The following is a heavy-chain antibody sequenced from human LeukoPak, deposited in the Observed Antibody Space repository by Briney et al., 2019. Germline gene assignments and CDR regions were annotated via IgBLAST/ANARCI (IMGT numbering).Heavy chain of an antibody. Sequence: ASVKVSCKVSGYTLTELSMHWVRQAPGKGLEWMGGFDPEDGETSYAQKFQGRVTMTRDTSTSTVYMELSSLRSEDTAVYYCARMEGTVAKGGLDYWGQGTLVTVSS. CDR1: GYTLTELS. CDR3: ARMEGTVAKGGLDY. J-gene: IGHJ4*02. CDR2: FDPEDGET. V-gene: IGHV1-24*01. D-gene: IGHD4-23*01.